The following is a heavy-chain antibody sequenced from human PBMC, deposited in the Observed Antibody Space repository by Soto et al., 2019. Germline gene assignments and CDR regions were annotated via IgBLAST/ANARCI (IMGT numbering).Heavy chain of an antibody. V-gene: IGHV1-18*01. CDR2: ISVHSGKT. D-gene: IGHD3-3*01. CDR1: GYTFTSYG. Sequence: VQLVQSGDEVKRPGASVKVSCKTSGYTFTSYGVTWVRQAPGQGLEWMAWISVHSGKTKFAESLRGRVTLTTDTSTSTAYMELRSLRSDATAVYYCARYDFGVALFYYHGMDVWGQGTTVIVSS. J-gene: IGHJ6*02. CDR3: ARYDFGVALFYYHGMDV.